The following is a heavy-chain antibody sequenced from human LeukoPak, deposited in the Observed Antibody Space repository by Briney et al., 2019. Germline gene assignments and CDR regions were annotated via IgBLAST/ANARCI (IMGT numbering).Heavy chain of an antibody. Sequence: GGSLRLSCAASGFTFSSHAISWVRQAPGKGLEWVANIKQDGSEKYYVDSVKGRFTISRDDGRSSLYLQMSSLRADDTAVYYCARGDRVGVTTGHFDYWGQGALVTVSS. J-gene: IGHJ4*02. CDR1: GFTFSSHA. D-gene: IGHD1-26*01. V-gene: IGHV3-7*03. CDR3: ARGDRVGVTTGHFDY. CDR2: IKQDGSEK.